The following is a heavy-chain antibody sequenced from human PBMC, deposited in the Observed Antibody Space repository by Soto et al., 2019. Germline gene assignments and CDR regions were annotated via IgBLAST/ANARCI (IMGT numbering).Heavy chain of an antibody. V-gene: IGHV4-31*03. CDR1: GGSISSGGYN. Sequence: TSETLSLTCTVSGGSISSGGYNWSWIRQHPGKGLEWIGYIYYSGRTYYNPSLKSRVTISVDTSKNQFSLKLSSVTAADTAVYYCARVPDYWGQGILVTVSS. CDR3: ARVPDY. D-gene: IGHD2-2*01. J-gene: IGHJ4*02. CDR2: IYYSGRT.